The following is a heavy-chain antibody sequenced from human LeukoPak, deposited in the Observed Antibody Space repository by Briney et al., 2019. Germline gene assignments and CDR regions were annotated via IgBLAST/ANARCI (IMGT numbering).Heavy chain of an antibody. Sequence: ASVKVSCKASGGTFSSYAISWVRQAPGQGLEWMGWINTYKGNINYIQKLQGRVTMTADTSTSTAYMELRSLISDDTAVYYCARGAYYDNTGNDYWGQGTLVTVSS. CDR3: ARGAYYDNTGNDY. J-gene: IGHJ4*02. CDR1: GGTFSSYA. V-gene: IGHV1-18*01. CDR2: INTYKGNI. D-gene: IGHD3-22*01.